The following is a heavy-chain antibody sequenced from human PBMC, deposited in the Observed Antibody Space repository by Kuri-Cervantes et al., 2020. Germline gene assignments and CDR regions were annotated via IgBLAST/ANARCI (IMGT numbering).Heavy chain of an antibody. CDR2: ISYDGSNK. D-gene: IGHD4-17*01. CDR1: GFTFSSYG. V-gene: IGHV3-30*19. CDR3: ARDLSYGDFGY. J-gene: IGHJ4*02. Sequence: GGSLRLSCAASGFTFSSYGMRWVRQAPGKGLEWVAVISYDGSNKYYADSVKGRFTISRDNSKNTLYLQMNSLRAEDTAVYYCARDLSYGDFGYWGQGTLVTVSS.